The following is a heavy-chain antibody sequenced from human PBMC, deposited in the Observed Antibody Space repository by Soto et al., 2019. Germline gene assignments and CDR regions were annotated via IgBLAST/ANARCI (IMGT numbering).Heavy chain of an antibody. Sequence: APGSPAQSLTLECRSPWLSHNRDGMCVSWIRQPPGKALEWIARIDWDDDKYYRRTLKTRLSISKDTSKNQVVLTMTNMDPVDTATYYCARTPRYCSGGSCYPWAFDVWGQGTEVTVSS. CDR3: ARTPRYCSGGSCYPWAFDV. J-gene: IGHJ3*01. V-gene: IGHV2-70*10. CDR1: WLSHNRDGMC. D-gene: IGHD2-15*01. CDR2: IDWDDDK.